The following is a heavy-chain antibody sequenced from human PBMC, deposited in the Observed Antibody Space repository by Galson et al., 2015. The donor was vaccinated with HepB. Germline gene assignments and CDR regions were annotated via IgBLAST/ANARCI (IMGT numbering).Heavy chain of an antibody. Sequence: SLRLSCAASGFSVSSNYMSWVRQAPGKGLEWVSVIYSGGSTYYADSVKGRFTISRDNSKNTLYLQMNSLRAEDTAVYYCARARIVGATNFAFDIWGQGTMVTVSS. CDR3: ARARIVGATNFAFDI. J-gene: IGHJ3*02. CDR1: GFSVSSNY. D-gene: IGHD1-26*01. CDR2: IYSGGST. V-gene: IGHV3-53*01.